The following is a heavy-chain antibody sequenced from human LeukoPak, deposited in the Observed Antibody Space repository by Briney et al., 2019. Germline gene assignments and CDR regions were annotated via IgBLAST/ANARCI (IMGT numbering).Heavy chain of an antibody. Sequence: ASVKVSCKASGYTFTSYGISWVRQAPGQGLEWMGWINPNSGGTNYAQKFQGRVTMTGDTSISTAYMELSRLRSDDTAIYYCARDERLLSFLKWGQGTLVTVSS. CDR2: INPNSGGT. CDR3: ARDERLLSFLK. J-gene: IGHJ4*02. V-gene: IGHV1-2*02. D-gene: IGHD3-3*01. CDR1: GYTFTSYG.